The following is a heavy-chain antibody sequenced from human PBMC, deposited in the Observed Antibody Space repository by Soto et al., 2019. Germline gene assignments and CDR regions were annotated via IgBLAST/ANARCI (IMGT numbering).Heavy chain of an antibody. D-gene: IGHD4-4*01. J-gene: IGHJ4*02. Sequence: SVKFLCNASGCNFISHHIHSVLQAPGPGLEWMGFINPFNGSAHHDQTLQGRLIMTSDKSTSTVYMELSSLRSEDAAIYYCAIDYLSSKPPLSYFEYWGQ. CDR2: INPFNGSA. V-gene: IGHV1-46*04. CDR1: GCNFISHH. CDR3: AIDYLSSKPPLSYFEY.